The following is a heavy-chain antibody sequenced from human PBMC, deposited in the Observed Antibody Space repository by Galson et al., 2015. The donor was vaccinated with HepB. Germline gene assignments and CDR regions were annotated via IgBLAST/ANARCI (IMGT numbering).Heavy chain of an antibody. CDR1: GFSLSTNGVG. CDR3: AHQHIVAPSFFDQ. D-gene: IGHD2-15*01. Sequence: PALVKPTQTLTLTCTFSGFSLSTNGVGVGWIRQPPGKALEWLAIIYWDDDKRYSPSLKSRLTITTDTSKNQVVLTMITMDPVDTATYYCAHQHIVAPSFFDQWGQGSLVTVSS. V-gene: IGHV2-5*02. J-gene: IGHJ4*02. CDR2: IYWDDDK.